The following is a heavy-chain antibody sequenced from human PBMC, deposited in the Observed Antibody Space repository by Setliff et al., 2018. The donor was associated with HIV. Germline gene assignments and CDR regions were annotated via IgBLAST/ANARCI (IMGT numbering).Heavy chain of an antibody. CDR3: ARDQSDWFY. CDR1: GGFIGGHY. D-gene: IGHD3-3*01. Sequence: LPETLSLTCTVSGGFIGGHYWTWIRQSPGRGLEWIATISYDGTTDYNPSLKNRVAISLDSSQNQFSLRLTSVTAADTAVYYCARDQSDWFYWGQGTLVTVSS. CDR2: ISYDGTT. V-gene: IGHV4-59*11. J-gene: IGHJ4*02.